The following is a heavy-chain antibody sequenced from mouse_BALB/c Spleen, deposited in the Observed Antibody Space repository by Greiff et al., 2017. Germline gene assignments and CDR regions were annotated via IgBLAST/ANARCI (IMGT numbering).Heavy chain of an antibody. Sequence: VMLVESGPGLVAPSQSLSITCTVSGFSLTGYGVNWVRQPPGKGLEWLGMIWGDGSTDYNSALKSRLSISKDNSKSQVFLKMNSLQTDDTARYYCARDRGYYGSSPYYYAMDYWGQGTSVTVSS. CDR1: GFSLTGYG. CDR2: IWGDGST. J-gene: IGHJ4*01. D-gene: IGHD1-1*01. V-gene: IGHV2-6-7*01. CDR3: ARDRGYYGSSPYYYAMDY.